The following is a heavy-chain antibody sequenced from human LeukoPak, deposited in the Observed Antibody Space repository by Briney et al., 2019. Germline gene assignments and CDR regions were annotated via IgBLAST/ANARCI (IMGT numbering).Heavy chain of an antibody. Sequence: GGSLRLSCTASGFTFGDYAMSWVRQAPGKGLEWVGFIRSKACGGTTEYAASVKGRFTISRDDSKSIAYLQMNSLKTEDTAVYYCTREKRGSGSNFDYWGQGTLVTVSS. CDR2: IRSKACGGTT. CDR1: GFTFGDYA. J-gene: IGHJ4*02. D-gene: IGHD3-10*01. CDR3: TREKRGSGSNFDY. V-gene: IGHV3-49*04.